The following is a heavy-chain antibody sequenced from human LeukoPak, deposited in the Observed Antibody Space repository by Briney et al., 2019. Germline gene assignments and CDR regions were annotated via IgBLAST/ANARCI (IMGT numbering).Heavy chain of an antibody. CDR3: ASTPTSSGSYFWFDP. D-gene: IGHD1-26*01. CDR1: GGSISSYY. CDR2: IYYSGST. Sequence: SETLSLTCTVSGGSISSYYWSWIRQPPGKGLEWIGYIYYSGSTNYNPSLKSRVTISVDTSKNQFSLKLSSVTAADTAVYCCASTPTSSGSYFWFDPWGQGTLVAVSS. V-gene: IGHV4-59*01. J-gene: IGHJ5*02.